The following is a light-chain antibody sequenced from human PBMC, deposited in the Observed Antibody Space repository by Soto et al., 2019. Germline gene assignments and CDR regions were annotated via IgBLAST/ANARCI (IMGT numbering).Light chain of an antibody. CDR1: LSNIGARYG. CDR3: QSYDNSLSGYV. V-gene: IGLV1-40*01. J-gene: IGLJ1*01. CDR2: QNS. Sequence: QSVLTQPPPVSGAPGQRVTISWSGSLSNIGARYGEFWYQQLPRAAPKCRMSQNSGLPSGVPDRFSASESANSASLAITGLQAEDEAVYCCQSYDNSLSGYVVGRGTKVKVL.